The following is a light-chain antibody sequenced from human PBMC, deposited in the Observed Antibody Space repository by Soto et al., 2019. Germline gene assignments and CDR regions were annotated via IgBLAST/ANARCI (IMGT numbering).Light chain of an antibody. V-gene: IGKV3-20*01. CDR2: GAS. CDR3: QQYGSSALT. Sequence: EIVLTQSPGTLSLSPGERATLSCRASQSVSSSYLAWYQQKPGQAPRLLSYGASSRATGIPDRFSGSGSGTDVTLTISRLEPEDIAVYYCQQYGSSALTFGGGTKVEIK. J-gene: IGKJ4*01. CDR1: QSVSSSY.